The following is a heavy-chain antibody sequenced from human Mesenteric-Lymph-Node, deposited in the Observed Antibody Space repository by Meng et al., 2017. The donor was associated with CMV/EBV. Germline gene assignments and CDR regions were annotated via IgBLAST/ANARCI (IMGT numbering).Heavy chain of an antibody. CDR3: ARAVSFHYFDS. CDR1: DGSFSGYY. V-gene: IGHV4-34*01. Sequence: SETLSLTCVVYDGSFSGYYWSWIRQPPGKGLEWIGEVNHRGDASYNPSLKSRVTISIDTSKSQFSLTLNTVTAADTAIYYCARAVSFHYFDSWGQGTLVTVSS. J-gene: IGHJ4*02. D-gene: IGHD3-10*01. CDR2: VNHRGDA.